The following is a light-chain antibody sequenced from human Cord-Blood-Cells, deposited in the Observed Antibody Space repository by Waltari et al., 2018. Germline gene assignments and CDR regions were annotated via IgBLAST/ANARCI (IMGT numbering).Light chain of an antibody. Sequence: EIVLTQSPGTLSLSPGERATLSCRASQSVSSTYSSWYQKKPAAAPRLLYCGASSRTTVIPDRCSGSGARTDFTLTISRLETEDFAVYCCQQYGSSPLTFGGGTKVEIK. V-gene: IGKV3-20*01. CDR1: QSVSSTY. CDR2: GAS. J-gene: IGKJ4*01. CDR3: QQYGSSPLT.